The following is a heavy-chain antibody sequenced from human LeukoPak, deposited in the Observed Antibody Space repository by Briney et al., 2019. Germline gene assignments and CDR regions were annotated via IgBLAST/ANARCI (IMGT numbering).Heavy chain of an antibody. Sequence: EGSLRLSCAASEFTFSSYAMHWVRQAPGKGLEYVSTISSHGGSIFYANSVKGRFTISRDNSKNTLFLQMGSLSAEDMAVYYCASSSDYSYYYLEVWGKGTTVTVSS. CDR2: ISSHGGSI. CDR3: ASSSDYSYYYLEV. CDR1: EFTFSSYA. V-gene: IGHV3-64*01. J-gene: IGHJ6*03.